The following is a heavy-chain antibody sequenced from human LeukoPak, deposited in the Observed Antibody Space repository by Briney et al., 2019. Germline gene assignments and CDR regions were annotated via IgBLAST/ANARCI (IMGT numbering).Heavy chain of an antibody. D-gene: IGHD3-22*01. Sequence: GASVTVSCKASGGTFSSYAISWVRQAPGQGLEWMGRIIPILGIANYAQKFQGRVTITADKSTSTAYMELSSLRSEDTAVYYCAVTYYYDSSGPTEEYWGQGTLVTVSS. CDR2: IIPILGIA. V-gene: IGHV1-69*04. CDR1: GGTFSSYA. CDR3: AVTYYYDSSGPTEEY. J-gene: IGHJ4*02.